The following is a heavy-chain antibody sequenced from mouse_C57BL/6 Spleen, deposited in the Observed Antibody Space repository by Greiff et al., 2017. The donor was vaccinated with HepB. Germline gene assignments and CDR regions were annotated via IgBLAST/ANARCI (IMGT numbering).Heavy chain of an antibody. CDR2: INPGSGGT. CDR1: GYAFTNYL. D-gene: IGHD1-1*01. V-gene: IGHV1-54*01. CDR3: ARSRKFITTVVDYFDY. Sequence: QVQLQQSGAELVRPGTSVKVSCKASGYAFTNYLIEWVKQRPGQGLEWIGVINPGSGGTNYNEKFKGKATLTADKSSSTAYMQLSSLTSEDSAVYFCARSRKFITTVVDYFDYWGQGTTLTVSS. J-gene: IGHJ2*01.